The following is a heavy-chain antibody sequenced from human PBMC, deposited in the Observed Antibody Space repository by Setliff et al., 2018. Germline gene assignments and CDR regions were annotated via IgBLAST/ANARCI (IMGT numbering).Heavy chain of an antibody. Sequence: GESLKISCKASGYSFSGYWITWVRQMPGKGLEWMGRIDPSDSSTKYSPSFQGHVTMSVDKSTSTAYLQWPSLRAPDTAMYYCARQFSGDPFDYWGQGTLVTVSS. D-gene: IGHD7-27*01. CDR3: ARQFSGDPFDY. V-gene: IGHV5-10-1*01. CDR1: GYSFSGYW. J-gene: IGHJ4*02. CDR2: IDPSDSST.